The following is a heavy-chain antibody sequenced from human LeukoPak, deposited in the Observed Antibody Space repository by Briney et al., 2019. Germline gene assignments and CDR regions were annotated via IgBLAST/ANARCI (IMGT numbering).Heavy chain of an antibody. J-gene: IGHJ6*04. CDR1: GGSISSSSYY. Sequence: SETLSLTCTVSGGSISSSSYYWGWIRQPPGKGLEWVGSISYSGNTYYNPSLKGRVTISIDTTKNQFYLKLNSVTAADTAVYYCARDDSSGWYHVVYVWGKGTTVTVSS. V-gene: IGHV4-39*07. D-gene: IGHD6-19*01. CDR3: ARDDSSGWYHVVYV. CDR2: ISYSGNT.